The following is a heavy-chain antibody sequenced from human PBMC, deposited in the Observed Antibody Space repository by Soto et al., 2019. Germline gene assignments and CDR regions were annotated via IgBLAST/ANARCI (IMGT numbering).Heavy chain of an antibody. J-gene: IGHJ1*01. CDR2: IYSSGGT. CDR3: AGDRDGFHY. V-gene: IGHV4-61*01. Sequence: QVQLQESGPGLVKPSETLSLTCSVSGGSVTSGSYYWSWIRQPPGKGLEWIGYIYSSGGTSYNPPPQGPSTLSIDPTQDQFPPKPTPGTGSDPAGDFWAGDRDGFHYWGQGTLGTLSS. CDR1: GGSVTSGSYY. D-gene: IGHD3-10*01.